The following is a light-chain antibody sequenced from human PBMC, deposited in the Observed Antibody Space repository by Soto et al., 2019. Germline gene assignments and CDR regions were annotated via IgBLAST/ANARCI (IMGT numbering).Light chain of an antibody. CDR3: HQTYSTLSIT. J-gene: IGKJ5*01. Sequence: DLQMTQSPSSLSASVGDRVTITCRASESIARHLNWYQQKPGKAPKLLIYAASSLQNGVPSRFRGGGSGTDFTLTISNLQPEDFATYYCHQTYSTLSITFGQGTRLEIK. CDR2: AAS. CDR1: ESIARH. V-gene: IGKV1-39*01.